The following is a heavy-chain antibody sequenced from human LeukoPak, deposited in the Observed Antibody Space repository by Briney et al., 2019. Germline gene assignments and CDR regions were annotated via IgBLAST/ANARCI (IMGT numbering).Heavy chain of an antibody. Sequence: GGSLRLSCAASGFTFSGSAMPWVRQASGKGLEWVGRIRSKANSYATAYAASVKGRFTISRDDSKNTAYLQMNSLKTEDTAVYCCARVVGYGMDVWGQGTTVTVSS. V-gene: IGHV3-73*01. J-gene: IGHJ6*02. CDR2: IRSKANSYAT. CDR1: GFTFSGSA. CDR3: ARVVGYGMDV. D-gene: IGHD2-15*01.